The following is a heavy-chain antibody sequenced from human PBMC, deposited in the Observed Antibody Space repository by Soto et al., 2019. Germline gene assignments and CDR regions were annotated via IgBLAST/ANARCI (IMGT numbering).Heavy chain of an antibody. J-gene: IGHJ3*02. CDR2: IKQDGSEK. CDR1: GFTFSSYW. Sequence: GGSLRLSCAASGFTFSSYWMSWVRQAPGKGLEWVANIKQDGSEKYYVDSVKGRFTISRDNAKNSLYLQMNSLRAEDTAVYYCARDYSWELDYAFDIWGQGTMVTVS. V-gene: IGHV3-7*03. D-gene: IGHD1-26*01. CDR3: ARDYSWELDYAFDI.